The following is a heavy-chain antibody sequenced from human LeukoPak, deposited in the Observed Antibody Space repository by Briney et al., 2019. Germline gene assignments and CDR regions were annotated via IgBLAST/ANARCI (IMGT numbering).Heavy chain of an antibody. V-gene: IGHV3-30*04. CDR3: AREGRDGYNDY. CDR1: GFTFSSYA. CDR2: ISYDGSNK. D-gene: IGHD5-24*01. Sequence: GGSLRLSCAASGFTFSSYAMHWVRQAPGKGLEWVAVISYDGSNKYYADSVKGRFTISGDNSKNTLYLQMNSLRAEDTAVYYCAREGRDGYNDYWGQGTLVTVSS. J-gene: IGHJ4*02.